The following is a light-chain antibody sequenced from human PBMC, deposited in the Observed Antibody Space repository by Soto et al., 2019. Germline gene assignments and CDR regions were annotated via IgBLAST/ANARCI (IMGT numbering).Light chain of an antibody. V-gene: IGKV1-39*01. Sequence: DIQMTQSPSSLSASLLDRVTSTCRASQSIRSYLNWYHQKPAKATKLLLYAASSLQSGVPSRFSGSGSGTDFTLTISSLQPEDFATYYCQQSYSTSITFGQGTRLEIK. CDR2: AAS. CDR1: QSIRSY. J-gene: IGKJ5*01. CDR3: QQSYSTSIT.